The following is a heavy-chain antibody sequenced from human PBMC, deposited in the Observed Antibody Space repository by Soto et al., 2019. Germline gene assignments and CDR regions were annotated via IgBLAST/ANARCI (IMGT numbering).Heavy chain of an antibody. CDR2: IIPIFGTA. CDR3: ARVDCSSTSCYYYYGMDV. Sequence: SLKVSCKASGGTFSSYAISWVRQAPGQGLEWMGGIIPIFGTANYAQKFQGRVTITADESTSTAYMELSSLRSEDTAVYYCARVDCSSTSCYYYYGMDVWGQGTTVTVSS. D-gene: IGHD2-2*01. V-gene: IGHV1-69*13. J-gene: IGHJ6*02. CDR1: GGTFSSYA.